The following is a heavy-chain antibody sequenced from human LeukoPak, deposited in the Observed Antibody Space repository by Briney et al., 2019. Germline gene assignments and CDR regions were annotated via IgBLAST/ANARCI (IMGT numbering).Heavy chain of an antibody. J-gene: IGHJ6*03. Sequence: GGSLRLSCAASGFTFSSYEMNWVRQAPGKGLEWVSYISSSGSTIYYADSVKGRFTISRDNAKNSLYLQMNSLRAEDTAVYYCASLNEDYDFWSGAGTYYYYYYMDVWGKGTTVTVSS. CDR3: ASLNEDYDFWSGAGTYYYYYYMDV. CDR2: ISSSGSTI. D-gene: IGHD3-3*01. CDR1: GFTFSSYE. V-gene: IGHV3-48*03.